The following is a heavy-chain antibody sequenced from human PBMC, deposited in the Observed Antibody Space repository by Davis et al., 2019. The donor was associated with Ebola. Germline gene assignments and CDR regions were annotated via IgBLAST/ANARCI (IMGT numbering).Heavy chain of an antibody. V-gene: IGHV3-48*01. CDR3: ARDEFMYYYYGMDV. CDR2: ISSSSSTI. J-gene: IGHJ6*02. D-gene: IGHD3-10*01. Sequence: GESLKISCAASGFTFSSYSMNWVRQAPGKGLEWVSYISSSSSTIYYADSVKGRFTISRDNAKNSLYLQMNSLRAEDTAVYYCARDEFMYYYYGMDVWGQGTTVTVSS. CDR1: GFTFSSYS.